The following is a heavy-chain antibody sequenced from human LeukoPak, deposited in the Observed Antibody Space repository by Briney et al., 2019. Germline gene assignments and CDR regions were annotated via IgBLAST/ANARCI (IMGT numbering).Heavy chain of an antibody. J-gene: IGHJ4*02. CDR1: GFPFNNYG. CDR2: ISYDGRNI. V-gene: IGHV3-30*18. D-gene: IGHD2-2*01. Sequence: GGSLRLSCAASGFPFNNYGMHWVRQAPGKGLEWVAVISYDGRNIHYPDSVKGRFTISRDISTDTLWLQMDSLRTEDTAVYYCAKGPLRGTAAAIDYWGQGTLVTVSS. CDR3: AKGPLRGTAAAIDY.